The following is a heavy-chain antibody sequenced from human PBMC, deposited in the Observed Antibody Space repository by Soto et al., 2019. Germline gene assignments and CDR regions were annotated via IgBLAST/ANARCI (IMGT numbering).Heavy chain of an antibody. CDR1: GFSFSSYW. D-gene: IGHD2-2*01. CDR3: AITTSTVSYWFDP. J-gene: IGHJ5*02. Sequence: PGGSLRLSCAASGFSFSSYWMSWVRQAPGKGPEWVANIKEDGREQHYVDSVKGRFTISRDNTENSLFLQLNNLRAEDSAIYYCAITTSTVSYWFDPWGPGTQVTVSS. V-gene: IGHV3-7*03. CDR2: IKEDGREQ.